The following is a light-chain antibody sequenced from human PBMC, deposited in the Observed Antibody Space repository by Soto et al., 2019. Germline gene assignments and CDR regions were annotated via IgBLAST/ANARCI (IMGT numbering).Light chain of an antibody. CDR2: GAS. Sequence: EIVLTQSPGTLSLSPGERATLSCRASQRVGSYLTWYQQKPGQAPRLLIYGASSRATGIPDRFSGSGSGTDFTLTITRLEPGDFAVYYCQQYDSSPRTCGQGTKLEIK. J-gene: IGKJ2*01. V-gene: IGKV3-20*01. CDR3: QQYDSSPRT. CDR1: QRVGSY.